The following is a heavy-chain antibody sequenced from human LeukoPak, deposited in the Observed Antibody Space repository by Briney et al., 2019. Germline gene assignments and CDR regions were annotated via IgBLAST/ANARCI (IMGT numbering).Heavy chain of an antibody. Sequence: ASVQVSCKASGYTFIDYYMNWVRQAPGQGLEWIGWINPNRGGTDYAQKLQGRVTMSRDTSIDTAYMDLSRLTSDDTAVYYCARDRITDCSTTSCTIANWFDPWGQGTLVTVSS. CDR1: GYTFIDYY. CDR3: ARDRITDCSTTSCTIANWFDP. D-gene: IGHD2-2*01. V-gene: IGHV1-2*02. CDR2: INPNRGGT. J-gene: IGHJ5*02.